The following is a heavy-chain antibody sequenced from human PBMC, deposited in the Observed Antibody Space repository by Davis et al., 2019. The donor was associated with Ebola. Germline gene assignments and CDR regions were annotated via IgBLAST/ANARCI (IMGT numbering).Heavy chain of an antibody. D-gene: IGHD2-2*01. Sequence: PSETLSLTCTVSGGSISGYYWSWIRQPPGMGLEWIGYIFHDGSTNYNPSLKSRVTISLDTSKNQFSLKLNSVTAADTAVYYCARDTVVLGSYAENGMDVWGKGTTVTVSS. V-gene: IGHV4-59*12. CDR3: ARDTVVLGSYAENGMDV. J-gene: IGHJ6*04. CDR1: GGSISGYY. CDR2: IFHDGST.